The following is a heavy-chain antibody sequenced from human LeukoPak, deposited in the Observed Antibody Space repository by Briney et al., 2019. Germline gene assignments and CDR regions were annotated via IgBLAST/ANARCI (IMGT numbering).Heavy chain of an antibody. J-gene: IGHJ6*02. CDR1: GFTFSSNS. CDR3: ARVIPSKSYYYYYGMDV. CDR2: ISSSSSYI. D-gene: IGHD3-16*02. Sequence: GGSLRFSCAASGFTFSSNSMNWVRQAPGKGLEWVSSISSSSSYIYYADSVKGRFTISRDNAKNSLYLQMNSLRAEDTAVYYCARVIPSKSYYYYYGMDVWGQGTTVTVSS. V-gene: IGHV3-21*01.